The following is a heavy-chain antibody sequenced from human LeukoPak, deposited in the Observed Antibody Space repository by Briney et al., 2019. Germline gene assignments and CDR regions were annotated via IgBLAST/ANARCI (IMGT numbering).Heavy chain of an antibody. D-gene: IGHD3-10*01. CDR1: GGSFSGYF. J-gene: IGHJ6*03. CDR3: ARVDRGAILYYYYMDV. V-gene: IGHV4-34*01. Sequence: SETLSLTCAVYGGSFSGYFWSWIRQPPGKGLEWIGEINHSGSTNYNPSLKSRVTISVDTSKNQFSLKLSSVTAADTAVYYCARVDRGAILYYYYMDVWGKGTTVTVSS. CDR2: INHSGST.